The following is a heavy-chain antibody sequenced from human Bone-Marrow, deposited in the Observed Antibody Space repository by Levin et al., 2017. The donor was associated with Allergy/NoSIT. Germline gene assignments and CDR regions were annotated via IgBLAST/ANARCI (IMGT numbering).Heavy chain of an antibody. J-gene: IGHJ4*02. CDR2: IYSGGGT. CDR3: SSAPGFTDY. Sequence: GGSLRLSCAASGFTVGNNYVAWVRQAPGKGLDWISVIYSGGGTCYADSVKGRFTISRYKSKNTVYLQMNSLRVEDTAVYYCSSAPGFTDYWGQGTLVTVSS. V-gene: IGHV3-66*01. CDR1: GFTVGNNY.